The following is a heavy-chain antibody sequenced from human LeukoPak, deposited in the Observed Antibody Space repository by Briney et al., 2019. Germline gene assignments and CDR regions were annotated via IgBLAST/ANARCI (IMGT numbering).Heavy chain of an antibody. Sequence: GGSLRLSCAASRFTFSVYEMNWVRQAPGKGLEWVSYISSSGSTIYYADSVKGRFTVSRDNAKNALYLQMNSLRAEDTAVYYCARAGQYSGTYDFYYMDVWGKGTSVTISS. J-gene: IGHJ6*03. V-gene: IGHV3-48*03. D-gene: IGHD1-26*01. CDR1: RFTFSVYE. CDR3: ARAGQYSGTYDFYYMDV. CDR2: ISSSGSTI.